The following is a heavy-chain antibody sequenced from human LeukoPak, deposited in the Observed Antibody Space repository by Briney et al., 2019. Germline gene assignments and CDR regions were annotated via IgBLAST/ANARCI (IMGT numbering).Heavy chain of an antibody. D-gene: IGHD1-26*01. Sequence: GGSLRLSCAASGFTFSDHYMDWVRQAPGKGLEWGGRLRNKANSYTTEYAASVKGRFIISRDDSKNSLYLRMNSLKTEDTAVYYCARVGIVGATGYFDNWGQGTLVTVSS. V-gene: IGHV3-72*01. CDR3: ARVGIVGATGYFDN. CDR2: LRNKANSYTT. J-gene: IGHJ4*02. CDR1: GFTFSDHY.